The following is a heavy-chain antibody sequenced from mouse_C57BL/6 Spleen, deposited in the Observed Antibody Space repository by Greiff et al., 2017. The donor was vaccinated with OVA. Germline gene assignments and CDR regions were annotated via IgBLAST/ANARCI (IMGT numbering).Heavy chain of an antibody. CDR2: IYPRSGNT. J-gene: IGHJ4*01. CDR1: GYTFTSYG. D-gene: IGHD2-4*01. V-gene: IGHV1-81*01. CDR3: ARNRVYYDYEEGYAMDY. Sequence: QVQLQQSGAELARPGASVKLSCKASGYTFTSYGISWVKQRTGQGLEWIGEIYPRSGNTYYNEKFKGKATLTADKSSSTAYMELRSLTSEDSAVYFCARNRVYYDYEEGYAMDYWGQGTSVTVSS.